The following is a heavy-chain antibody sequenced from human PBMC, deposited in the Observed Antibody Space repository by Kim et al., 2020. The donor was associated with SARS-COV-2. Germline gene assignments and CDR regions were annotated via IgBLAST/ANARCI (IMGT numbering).Heavy chain of an antibody. D-gene: IGHD6-19*01. CDR1: GGSISSSSYY. Sequence: SETLSLTCTVSGGSISSSSYYWGWIRQPPGKGLEWIGSIYYSGSTYYNPSLKSRVTISVDTSKNQFSLKLSSVTAADTAVYYCARLIAVAGDLFDYWGQGTLVTVSS. V-gene: IGHV4-39*01. CDR3: ARLIAVAGDLFDY. J-gene: IGHJ4*02. CDR2: IYYSGST.